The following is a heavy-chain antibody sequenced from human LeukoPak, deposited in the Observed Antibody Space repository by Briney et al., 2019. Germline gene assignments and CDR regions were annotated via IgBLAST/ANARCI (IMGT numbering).Heavy chain of an antibody. CDR1: GFTFSDYY. J-gene: IGHJ5*02. CDR2: ISSSGSTI. D-gene: IGHD3-16*01. V-gene: IGHV3-11*01. Sequence: GGPLRLSCAPSGFTFSDYYMSWIRHAPGKGLEGVSYISSSGSTIYYADSVKGRFTISRDNAKNSVYLQMSSLRAEDTAVYYCARDWGAAYWFDPWGQGTLVTVSS. CDR3: ARDWGAAYWFDP.